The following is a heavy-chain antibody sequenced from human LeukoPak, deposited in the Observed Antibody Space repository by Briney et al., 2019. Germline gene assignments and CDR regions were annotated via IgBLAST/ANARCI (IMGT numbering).Heavy chain of an antibody. CDR1: GFTFSNAW. D-gene: IGHD6-13*01. CDR3: TGVSRSSWYDY. Sequence: GGSLRLSCAASGFTFSNAWMSWVRQAPGKGLEWVGRIKSKTDGGAPDYAAPVKGRFTISRDDSKNTLYLQMNSLKTEDTAVYYCTGVSRSSWYDYWGQGTLVTVSS. CDR2: IKSKTDGGAP. V-gene: IGHV3-15*01. J-gene: IGHJ4*02.